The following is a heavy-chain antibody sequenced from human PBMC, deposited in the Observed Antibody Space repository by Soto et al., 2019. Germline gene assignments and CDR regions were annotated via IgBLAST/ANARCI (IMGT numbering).Heavy chain of an antibody. CDR1: GGSISSSSYY. CDR2: IYYSGST. J-gene: IGHJ3*02. V-gene: IGHV4-39*01. Sequence: SQTLSLTCTVSGGSISSSSYYWGWIRQPPGKGLEWIGSIYYSGSTYYNPSLKSRVTISVDTSKNQFSLKLSSVTAADTAVYYCARRGYDFWSGYYYTNAFDIWGQGTMVTVSS. D-gene: IGHD3-3*01. CDR3: ARRGYDFWSGYYYTNAFDI.